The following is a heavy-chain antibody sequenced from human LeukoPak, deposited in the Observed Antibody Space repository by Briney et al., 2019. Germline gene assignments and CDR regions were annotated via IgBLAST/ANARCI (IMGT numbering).Heavy chain of an antibody. CDR2: IYHSGST. J-gene: IGHJ4*02. Sequence: PSETLSLTCTVSGYSISSGYYWGWIRQPPGKGLEWIGSIYHSGSTYYSPSLKIRVTMSVDTSKNQFSLRLRSVTAADTAVYYCARDAYSGFWSGYYTRFDYWGQGTLVTVSS. CDR1: GYSISSGYY. V-gene: IGHV4-38-2*02. CDR3: ARDAYSGFWSGYYTRFDY. D-gene: IGHD3-3*01.